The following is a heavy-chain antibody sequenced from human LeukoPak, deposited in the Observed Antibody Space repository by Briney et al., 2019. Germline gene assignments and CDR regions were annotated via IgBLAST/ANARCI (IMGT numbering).Heavy chain of an antibody. CDR2: ISAYNGNT. CDR3: ARPPLTLTGRPDWYFDL. CDR1: GYTFTSYG. Sequence: ASVKVSCKASGYTFTSYGISWVRQAPGQGLEWMGWISAYNGNTNYAQKLQGRVTMTTDTSTSTAYMELRSLRSDDTAVYYCARPPLTLTGRPDWYFDLWGRGTLVTVSS. D-gene: IGHD7-27*01. V-gene: IGHV1-18*01. J-gene: IGHJ2*01.